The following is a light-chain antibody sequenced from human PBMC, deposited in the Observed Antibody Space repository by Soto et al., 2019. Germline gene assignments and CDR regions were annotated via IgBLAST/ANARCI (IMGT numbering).Light chain of an antibody. J-gene: IGLJ2*01. CDR3: QSYYNGLSVV. CDR2: ANS. V-gene: IGLV1-40*01. CDR1: SSNIGAGYD. Sequence: QSVLTQPPSVSGAPGQRVTISCTGSSSNIGAGYDVHWYQQLPGTAPKLLMYANSNRPSGVPDRFSGSKSGTSASLAITGLQAEDEADYYCQSYYNGLSVVFGGGTKLTVL.